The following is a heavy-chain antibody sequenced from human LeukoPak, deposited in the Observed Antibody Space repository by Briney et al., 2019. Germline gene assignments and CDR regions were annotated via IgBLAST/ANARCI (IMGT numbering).Heavy chain of an antibody. CDR1: GFTFSNYG. D-gene: IGHD6-19*01. J-gene: IGHJ6*02. CDR2: ISYDGRNK. CDR3: AKRAEAVAGYYGMDV. V-gene: IGHV3-30*18. Sequence: GGSLRLSCAASGFTFSNYGIHWVRQAPGKGLEWVAFISYDGRNKYYADSVKGRFTISRDNSKTMLYLQMNSLRADDTAVYYCAKRAEAVAGYYGMDVWGQGTTVTVSS.